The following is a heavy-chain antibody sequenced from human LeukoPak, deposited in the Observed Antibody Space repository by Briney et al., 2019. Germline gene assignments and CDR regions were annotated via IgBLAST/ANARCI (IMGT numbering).Heavy chain of an antibody. J-gene: IGHJ5*02. V-gene: IGHV4-59*01. CDR2: IYYSGST. CDR3: ARGCSAGTPHNWFGP. D-gene: IGHD6-13*01. CDR1: GGSISGYY. Sequence: PSETLSLTCTVSGGSISGYYWSWIRQPPGKGLEWIGYIYYSGSTNYNPSLKSRVTISVDTSKNQFSLKLSSVTAADTAVYYCARGCSAGTPHNWFGPWGQGTLVTVSS.